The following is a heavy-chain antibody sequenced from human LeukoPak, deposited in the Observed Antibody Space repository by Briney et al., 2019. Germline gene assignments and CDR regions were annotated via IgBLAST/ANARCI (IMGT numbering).Heavy chain of an antibody. CDR1: GGSISSYY. Sequence: PSETLSLTCTVSGGSISSYYWSWIRQPPGKGLEWIGYIYYSGSTNYNPYLKSRVTISVDTSKNQFSLKLSSVTAADTAVYYCARTPEIAAAGIVGFDPWGQGTLVTVSS. V-gene: IGHV4-59*01. J-gene: IGHJ5*02. D-gene: IGHD6-13*01. CDR3: ARTPEIAAAGIVGFDP. CDR2: IYYSGST.